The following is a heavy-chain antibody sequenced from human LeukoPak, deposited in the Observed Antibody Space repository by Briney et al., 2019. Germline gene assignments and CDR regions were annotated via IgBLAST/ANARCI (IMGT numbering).Heavy chain of an antibody. CDR2: IYYSGTT. CDR1: GGSISGPY. D-gene: IGHD4-17*01. Sequence: SETLSLTCAGSGGSISGPYWSWIRQPPGKGVEWIGYIYYSGTTNYNPSLKSRVTMSLDTSKNQFSLKLSSVTAADTAVYYCARDRGNGVFDIWGQGAMVTVSS. CDR3: ARDRGNGVFDI. V-gene: IGHV4-59*11. J-gene: IGHJ3*02.